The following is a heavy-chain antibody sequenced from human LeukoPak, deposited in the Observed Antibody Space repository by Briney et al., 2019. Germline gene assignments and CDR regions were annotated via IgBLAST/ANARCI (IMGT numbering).Heavy chain of an antibody. CDR3: ATPGYYDFWSFDY. CDR2: ISGSGGST. Sequence: GGSLRLSCAASGFTFSSYAMSWLRQAPGKGLEWVSAISGSGGSTYYADSVKGRFTISRDNAKNSLYLQMNSLRAEDTAVYYCATPGYYDFWSFDYWGQGTLVTVSS. V-gene: IGHV3-23*01. D-gene: IGHD3-3*01. J-gene: IGHJ4*02. CDR1: GFTFSSYA.